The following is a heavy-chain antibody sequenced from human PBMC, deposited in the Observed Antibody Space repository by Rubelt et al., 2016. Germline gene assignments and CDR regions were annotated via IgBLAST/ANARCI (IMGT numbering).Heavy chain of an antibody. V-gene: IGHV1-69*01. J-gene: IGHJ4*02. CDR1: GYTFTSYY. Sequence: QVQLVQSGAEVKKPGASVKVSCKASGYTFTSYYMHWVRQAPGQGLEWMGGIIPIFGTANYAQKFQCRVTITAEESTRTAYMELSSLRSEDTAVYYCAREDIVATTAVYWGQGTLVTVSS. CDR2: IIPIFGTA. D-gene: IGHD5-12*01. CDR3: AREDIVATTAVY.